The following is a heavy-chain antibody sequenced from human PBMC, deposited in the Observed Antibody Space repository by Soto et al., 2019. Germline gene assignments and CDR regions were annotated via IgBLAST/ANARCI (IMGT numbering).Heavy chain of an antibody. Sequence: GASVKVSCKASGGTFSNYIIKWVRQAPGQGLEWMGGIILFFDTANYAQKFQGRVTITADESTRTVYMEVSRLRSEDTDVYYCARRYYYDTSHHYDDVFDIWGQGTLVTVSS. D-gene: IGHD3-22*01. J-gene: IGHJ3*02. V-gene: IGHV1-69*13. CDR2: IILFFDTA. CDR3: ARRYYYDTSHHYDDVFDI. CDR1: GGTFSNYI.